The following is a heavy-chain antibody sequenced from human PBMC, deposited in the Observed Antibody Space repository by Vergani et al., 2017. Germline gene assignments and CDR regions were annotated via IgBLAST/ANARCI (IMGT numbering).Heavy chain of an antibody. CDR3: ARARPXGSGSYYNYYYYYGMDV. CDR1: GYTFTGYY. V-gene: IGHV1-2*04. D-gene: IGHD3-10*01. J-gene: IGHJ6*02. CDR2: INPNRGGT. Sequence: QVQLVQSGAEVKKPGASVKVSCKASGYTFTGYYMHWVRQAPGQGLEWMGWINPNRGGTNYAQKFQGWVTMTRDTSISTAYMELRRLRSDDTAVYYCARARPXGSGSYYNYYYYYGMDVWGQGTTVTVSS.